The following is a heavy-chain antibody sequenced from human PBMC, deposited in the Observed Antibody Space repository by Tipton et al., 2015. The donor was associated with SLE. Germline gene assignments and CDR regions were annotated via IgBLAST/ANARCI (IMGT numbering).Heavy chain of an antibody. J-gene: IGHJ4*02. CDR1: GYTFTGYY. D-gene: IGHD3-22*01. CDR2: INPNSGGT. CDR3: ARGGYYDSSGYRYYFDY. V-gene: IGHV1-2*02. Sequence: QSGPEVKKPGASVKVSCKASGYTFTGYYMHWVRQAPGQGLEWMGWINPNSGGTNYAQKFQGRVTMTRDTSISTAYMELSRLRSDDTAVYYCARGGYYDSSGYRYYFDYWGQGTLVTVSS.